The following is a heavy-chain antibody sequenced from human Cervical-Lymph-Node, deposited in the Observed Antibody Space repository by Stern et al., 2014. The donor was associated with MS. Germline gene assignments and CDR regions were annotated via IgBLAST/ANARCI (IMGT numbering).Heavy chain of an antibody. CDR3: AKDWSGWYPY. CDR1: GFTFSNYD. D-gene: IGHD6-19*01. CDR2: ISYDGSSK. V-gene: IGHV3-30*18. J-gene: IGHJ4*02. Sequence: VQLVESGGGVVQPGRSLGLSCAASGFTFSNYDMHWVRQAPGKGLEWVAVISYDGSSKYYADSVKGRFTISRDNSKNTLYLQMNSLRAEDTAVYYYAKDWSGWYPYWGQGTLVTVSS.